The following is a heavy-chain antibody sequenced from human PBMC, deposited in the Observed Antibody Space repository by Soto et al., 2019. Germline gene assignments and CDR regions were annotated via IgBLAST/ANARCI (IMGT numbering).Heavy chain of an antibody. D-gene: IGHD6-19*01. CDR3: TRNGGWSFDY. Sequence: QTLSLTCGISGDSVSSTSAAWNWIRQFPSRGLEWLGRTFYRSKWYAEYAVSVKGRIAINPDTSKNQFSLQLNSLTPEDAAVYSCTRNGGWSFDYWGQGTLVTVSS. CDR2: TFYRSKWYA. V-gene: IGHV6-1*01. CDR1: GDSVSSTSAA. J-gene: IGHJ4*02.